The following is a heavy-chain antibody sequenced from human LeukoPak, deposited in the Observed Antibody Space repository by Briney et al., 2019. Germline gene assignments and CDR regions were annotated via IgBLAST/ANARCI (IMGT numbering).Heavy chain of an antibody. CDR2: IYYSGST. D-gene: IGHD5-18*01. V-gene: IGHV4-59*08. Sequence: PSETLSLTCTVSGGSINGYYWSWFRQPPGKGLEWIGYIYYSGSTNYSPSLKSRVSISVDTSKNQFSLRLSSVTAADTAVYYCARPLFRGYIFGWGYWGQGTLVTVSS. J-gene: IGHJ4*02. CDR3: ARPLFRGYIFGWGY. CDR1: GGSINGYY.